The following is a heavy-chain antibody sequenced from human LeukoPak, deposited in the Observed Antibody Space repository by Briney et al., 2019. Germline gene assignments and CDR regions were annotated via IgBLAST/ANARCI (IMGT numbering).Heavy chain of an antibody. D-gene: IGHD4/OR15-4a*01. Sequence: PGGSLRLSCTVSGFTVSSNSVSWVGQAPGTGLEWVSFIYSDNTHYSDSVKGRFTISRDNSKNTLYLQMNSLRAEDTAVYYCARRAGAYSHPYDYWGQGTLVTVSS. CDR1: GFTVSSNS. V-gene: IGHV3-53*01. CDR3: ARRAGAYSHPYDY. CDR2: IYSDNT. J-gene: IGHJ4*02.